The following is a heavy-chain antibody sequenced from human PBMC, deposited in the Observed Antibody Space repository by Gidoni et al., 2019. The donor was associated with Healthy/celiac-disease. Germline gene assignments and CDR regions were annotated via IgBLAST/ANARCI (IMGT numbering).Heavy chain of an antibody. CDR2: INHSGST. CDR3: ARKLKSYYWYFDL. D-gene: IGHD1-26*01. V-gene: IGHV4-34*01. J-gene: IGHJ2*01. CDR1: GASFSGYY. Sequence: QVQLQQWGAGLLKPSETLSLTCAVYGASFSGYYWSWIRQPPGKGLEWIGEINHSGSTNYNPSLKSRVTISVDTSKNQFSLKLSSVTAADTAVYYCARKLKSYYWYFDLWGRGTLVTVSS.